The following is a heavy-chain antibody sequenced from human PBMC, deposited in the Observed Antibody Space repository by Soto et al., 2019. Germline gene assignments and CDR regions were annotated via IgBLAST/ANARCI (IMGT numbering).Heavy chain of an antibody. CDR1: GYXFTSYW. CDR2: IYPGDSDT. CDR3: ARTAAAGKYYYGMDV. D-gene: IGHD6-13*01. V-gene: IGHV5-51*01. Sequence: GESLXISCKGSGYXFTSYWIGWARQMPGKGLEWMGIIYPGDSDTRYSPSFQGQVTISADKSISTAYLQWSSLKASDTAMYYCARTAAAGKYYYGMDVWGQGTTVTVSS. J-gene: IGHJ6*02.